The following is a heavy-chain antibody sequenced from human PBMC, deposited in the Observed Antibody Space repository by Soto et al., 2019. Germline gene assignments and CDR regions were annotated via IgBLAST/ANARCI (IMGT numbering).Heavy chain of an antibody. J-gene: IGHJ4*02. CDR3: AKDRIHYSSSWSYYFDY. V-gene: IGHV3-23*01. D-gene: IGHD6-13*01. CDR1: GFTFSSYA. Sequence: GGSLRLSCAASGFTFSSYAMSWVRQAPGKGLEWVSAISGSGGSTYYADSVKGRFTISRDNSKNTLYLQMNSLRAEDTAVYYCAKDRIHYSSSWSYYFDYWGQGTLVTVSS. CDR2: ISGSGGST.